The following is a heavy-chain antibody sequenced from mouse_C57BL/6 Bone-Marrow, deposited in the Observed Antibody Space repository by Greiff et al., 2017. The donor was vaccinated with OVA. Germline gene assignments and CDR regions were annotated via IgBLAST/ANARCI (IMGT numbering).Heavy chain of an antibody. D-gene: IGHD2-4*01. V-gene: IGHV1-81*01. CDR1: GYTFTSYG. J-gene: IGHJ3*01. CDR3: AGLGLRWFAY. Sequence: QVQLQQSGAELARPGASVKLSCKASGYTFTSYGISWVKQRTGQGLEWIGEIYPRSGNTYYNEKFKGKATLTADKSSSTAYMQLSSLTSEDSAVYYSAGLGLRWFAYWGQGTLVTVSA. CDR2: IYPRSGNT.